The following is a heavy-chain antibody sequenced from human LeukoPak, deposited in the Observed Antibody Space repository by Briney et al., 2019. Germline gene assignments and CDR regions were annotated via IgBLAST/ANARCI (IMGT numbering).Heavy chain of an antibody. J-gene: IGHJ4*02. CDR1: GGTFSSYD. V-gene: IGHV1-69*13. Sequence: SVKVSCKASGGTFSSYDFSWVRQAPGQGLEWMGGITPMFGTSKHAQKFQGRVTITAVESLRTVYMELSSLRSEDTAVYYCARGGVYYDFWSGYQVGDFDYWGQGTLVTVSS. CDR2: ITPMFGTS. CDR3: ARGGVYYDFWSGYQVGDFDY. D-gene: IGHD3-3*01.